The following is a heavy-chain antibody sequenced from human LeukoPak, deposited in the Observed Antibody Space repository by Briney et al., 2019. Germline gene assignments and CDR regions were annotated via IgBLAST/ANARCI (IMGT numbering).Heavy chain of an antibody. J-gene: IGHJ4*02. D-gene: IGHD3-10*01. CDR3: ARDWGGSGSYYGGDDY. CDR1: GYTFTSYG. Sequence: ASVKVSCKASGYTFTSYGISWVRQAPGQGLEWMGWISAYNGNTNYAQKLQGRVTMTTDTSTSTAYMELRSLRSDDTAVYYCARDWGGSGSYYGGDDYWGQGTLVTVSS. CDR2: ISAYNGNT. V-gene: IGHV1-18*01.